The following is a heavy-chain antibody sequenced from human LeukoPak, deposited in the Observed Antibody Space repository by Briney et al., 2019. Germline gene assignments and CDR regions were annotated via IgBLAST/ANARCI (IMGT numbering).Heavy chain of an antibody. Sequence: GGSLRLSCAASGFTFDDYGMSWVRQAPGKGLEWVSGINWNGASIGYADSVKGRFTISRDNAKNSLYLQMNSLRAEDTAVYYCARDPRELRDAFDIWGQGTMVTVSS. D-gene: IGHD1-26*01. J-gene: IGHJ3*02. V-gene: IGHV3-20*04. CDR2: INWNGASI. CDR1: GFTFDDYG. CDR3: ARDPRELRDAFDI.